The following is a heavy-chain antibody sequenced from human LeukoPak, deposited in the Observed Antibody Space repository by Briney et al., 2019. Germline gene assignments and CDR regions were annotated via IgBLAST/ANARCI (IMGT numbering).Heavy chain of an antibody. CDR2: ISAYNGNT. Sequence: SVKVSCKASGYTFTSYGISWVRHAPGQGLEWMGWISAYNGNTNYAQKLQGRVTMTTDTSTSTAYMELRSLRSDDTAVYYCARGALFGVVPLPFDYWGQGTLVTVSS. V-gene: IGHV1-18*01. J-gene: IGHJ4*02. CDR3: ARGALFGVVPLPFDY. CDR1: GYTFTSYG. D-gene: IGHD3-3*01.